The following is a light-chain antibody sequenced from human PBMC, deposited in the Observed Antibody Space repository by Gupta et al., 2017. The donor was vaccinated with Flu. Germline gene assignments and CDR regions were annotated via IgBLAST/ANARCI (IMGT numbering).Light chain of an antibody. CDR1: RRDVGGYNY. V-gene: IGLV2-14*03. CDR2: DVT. J-gene: IGLJ1*01. Sequence: QSALTQPASVSGSPGQSITMSCTGTRRDVGGYNYVSWYQQYPGKAPKLIIYDVTNRPSGVSNRFSSSKSGNTASLTISGLQAEDEADYYCSSYSSGSSLHVFGSGTKVTVL. CDR3: SSYSSGSSLHV.